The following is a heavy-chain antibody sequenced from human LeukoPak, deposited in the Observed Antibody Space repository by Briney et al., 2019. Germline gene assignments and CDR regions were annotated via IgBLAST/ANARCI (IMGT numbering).Heavy chain of an antibody. CDR3: ARAIVRRYSSSWYYFDY. CDR1: GGTFSSYA. J-gene: IGHJ4*02. Sequence: SVKVSCKASGGTFSSYAISWVRPAPGQGLEWMGGIIPIFGTANYAQKFQGRVTITADESTSTAYMELSSLRSEDTAVYYFARAIVRRYSSSWYYFDYWGQRTLVTVPS. CDR2: IIPIFGTA. D-gene: IGHD6-13*01. V-gene: IGHV1-69*01.